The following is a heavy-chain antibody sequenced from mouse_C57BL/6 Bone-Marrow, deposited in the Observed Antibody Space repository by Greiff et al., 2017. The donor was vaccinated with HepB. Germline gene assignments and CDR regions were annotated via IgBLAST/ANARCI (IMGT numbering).Heavy chain of an antibody. J-gene: IGHJ3*01. CDR2: IYPGDGDT. V-gene: IGHV1-82*01. CDR3: ARERGAY. CDR1: GYAFTSSW. Sequence: VQLQQSGPELVKPGASVKISCKASGYAFTSSWMNWVKQRPGRGLEWIGRIYPGDGDTNYNGKFKGKATLTADKSSSTAYMQLSSLTSEDSAVYFCARERGAYWGQGTLVTVSA.